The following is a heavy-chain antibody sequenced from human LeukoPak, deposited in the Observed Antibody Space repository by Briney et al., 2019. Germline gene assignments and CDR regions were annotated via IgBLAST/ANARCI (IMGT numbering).Heavy chain of an antibody. Sequence: SVKVSFKASGGTFSSYAISWVRQAPGQGLEWMGRIIPIFGIANYAQKFQGRVTITADKSTSTAYMELSSLRSEDTAVYYCARREVEYYDSSGYYPAWGQGTLVTVSS. J-gene: IGHJ5*02. V-gene: IGHV1-69*04. CDR3: ARREVEYYDSSGYYPA. CDR1: GGTFSSYA. D-gene: IGHD3-22*01. CDR2: IIPIFGIA.